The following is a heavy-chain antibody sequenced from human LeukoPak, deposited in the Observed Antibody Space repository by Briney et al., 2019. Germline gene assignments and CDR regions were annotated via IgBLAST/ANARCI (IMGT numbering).Heavy chain of an antibody. J-gene: IGHJ4*02. Sequence: PSETLSLTCAVYGGSLSGYYWSLIRQPPGKGLEWIGEINHSGSTNYNPSLKSRVTISIDTSKNQFSLKLSSVTAADTAVYYCARGDPYYHGSGSYSPYYFDYWGQGTLATVSS. D-gene: IGHD3-10*01. V-gene: IGHV4-34*01. CDR1: GGSLSGYY. CDR3: ARGDPYYHGSGSYSPYYFDY. CDR2: INHSGST.